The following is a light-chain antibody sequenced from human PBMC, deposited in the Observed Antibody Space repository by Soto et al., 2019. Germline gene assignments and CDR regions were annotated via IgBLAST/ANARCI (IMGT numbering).Light chain of an antibody. CDR3: SSFAGSRYV. Sequence: QPVLTQPPSASGSPGQSVTISCTGTSSDVGGYNYVSWYQQHPGKAPKLMIYEVTKRPSGVPDRFSGSKSGNTASLTVSGLQVEDEADYYCSSFAGSRYVFGTGTKVTVL. CDR2: EVT. J-gene: IGLJ1*01. V-gene: IGLV2-8*01. CDR1: SSDVGGYNY.